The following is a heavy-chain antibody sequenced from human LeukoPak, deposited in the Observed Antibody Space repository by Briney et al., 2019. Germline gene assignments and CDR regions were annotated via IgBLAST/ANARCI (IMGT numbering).Heavy chain of an antibody. Sequence: PSETLSLTCTVSGASISTFYWSWIRQPPGKGLEWIGYLFFGGSTNYNPSLKSRVTISSDTSKNQLSLKLTSVTAADTAVYYCARACGGWSFDYLGQGTLVTVSS. CDR1: GASISTFY. J-gene: IGHJ4*02. CDR2: LFFGGST. D-gene: IGHD6-19*01. V-gene: IGHV4-59*01. CDR3: ARACGGWSFDY.